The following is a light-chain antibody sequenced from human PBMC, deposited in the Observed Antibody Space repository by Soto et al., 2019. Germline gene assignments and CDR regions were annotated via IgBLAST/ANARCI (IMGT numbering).Light chain of an antibody. V-gene: IGKV1-5*01. CDR3: QQYNTYSPWT. CDR1: QSISSW. Sequence: DIHMTQSPSTLSASVGDRVTITCLASQSISSWLAWYQQKPGKAPKFLIHAASSLQSGVPSRFSGSGSGTDFTLTISSLQPDDFATYYCQQYNTYSPWTFGQGTKVDIK. CDR2: AAS. J-gene: IGKJ1*01.